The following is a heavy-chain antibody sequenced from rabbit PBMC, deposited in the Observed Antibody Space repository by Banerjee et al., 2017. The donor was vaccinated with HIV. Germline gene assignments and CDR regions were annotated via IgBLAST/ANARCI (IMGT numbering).Heavy chain of an antibody. CDR1: GLDFSSSYW. D-gene: IGHD4-2*01. V-gene: IGHV1S45*01. Sequence: QEQLKETGGGLVKPGASLTLTCTASGLDFSSSYWICWVRQAPGKGLEWIACIDVSSGSTHYASWAKGRFTISKTSSTTVTLQMTSLTAADTATYFCARDSAGYAGSNLWGPGTLV. J-gene: IGHJ4*01. CDR3: ARDSAGYAGSNL. CDR2: IDVSSGST.